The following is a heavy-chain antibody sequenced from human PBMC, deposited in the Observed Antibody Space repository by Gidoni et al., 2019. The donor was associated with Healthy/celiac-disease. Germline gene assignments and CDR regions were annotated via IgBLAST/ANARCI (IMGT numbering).Heavy chain of an antibody. CDR2: IKSKTDGGTT. J-gene: IGHJ4*02. CDR3: WLAGKPLLRDY. CDR1: GFTFSNAW. V-gene: IGHV3-15*01. D-gene: IGHD6-19*01. Sequence: EVQLVESGGGLVKPGGSLRLSCAASGFTFSNAWMSWVRQAPGKGLEWVVRIKSKTDGGTTDYAAPVKGRFTISRDDSKNTLYLQMNSLKTEDTAVYYCWLAGKPLLRDYWGQGTLVTVSS.